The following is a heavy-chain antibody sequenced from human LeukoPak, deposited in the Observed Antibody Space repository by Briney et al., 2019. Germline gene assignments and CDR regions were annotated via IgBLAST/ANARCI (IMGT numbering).Heavy chain of an antibody. D-gene: IGHD4-17*01. V-gene: IGHV4-34*01. J-gene: IGHJ6*03. CDR3: ARQYGHYYMDV. CDR2: INHSGST. CDR1: GGSFSGYY. Sequence: SETLSLTCAVYGGSFSGYYWSWIRQPPGKGLEWIGEINHSGSTNYNPSLKSRVTISVDTSKNQFSLKLSSVTAADTAVYYCARQYGHYYMDVWGKGTTVTVSS.